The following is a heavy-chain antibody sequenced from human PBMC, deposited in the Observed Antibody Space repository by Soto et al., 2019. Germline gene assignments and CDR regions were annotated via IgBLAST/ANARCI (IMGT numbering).Heavy chain of an antibody. D-gene: IGHD5-12*01. Sequence: LSLTCTVSGGSISSYYWSWIRQPPGKGLEWIGYIYYSGSTYYNPSLKSRVTISVDTSKNQFSLKLSSVTAADTAVYYCARVATRYYYYGMDVWGQGTTVTV. V-gene: IGHV4-59*08. J-gene: IGHJ6*02. CDR1: GGSISSYY. CDR2: IYYSGST. CDR3: ARVATRYYYYGMDV.